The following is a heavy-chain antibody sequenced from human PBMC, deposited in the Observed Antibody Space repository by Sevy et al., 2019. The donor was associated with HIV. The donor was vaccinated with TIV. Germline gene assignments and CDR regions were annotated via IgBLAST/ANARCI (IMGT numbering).Heavy chain of an antibody. D-gene: IGHD3-10*01. CDR3: VKYRGLTQDFDY. J-gene: IGHJ4*02. Sequence: GGSLRLSCSASGFPFRSNIMSWVRQAPGKRLEYVSGITSNGLSTHYVPSVKGRFSISRDNSKNTMYLQMSSLRPEDTAVYYCVKYRGLTQDFDYWGQGTLVTVSS. V-gene: IGHV3-64D*06. CDR1: GFPFRSNI. CDR2: ITSNGLST.